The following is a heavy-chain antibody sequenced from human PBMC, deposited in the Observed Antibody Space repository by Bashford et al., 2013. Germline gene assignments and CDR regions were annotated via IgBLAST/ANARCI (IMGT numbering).Heavy chain of an antibody. CDR1: GGSISSYY. CDR2: IFSTGST. V-gene: IGHV4-4*07. D-gene: IGHD4-17*01. CDR3: ARVSATVTTNYFDY. Sequence: SSETLSLICTVSGGSISSYYWSWIRQPAGKGLEWIGRIFSTGSTKYNPSLKSRVTMSVDTSKNQFSLKLSSVTAADTAVYYCARVSATVTTNYFDYWGQGPWSRLL. J-gene: IGHJ4*02.